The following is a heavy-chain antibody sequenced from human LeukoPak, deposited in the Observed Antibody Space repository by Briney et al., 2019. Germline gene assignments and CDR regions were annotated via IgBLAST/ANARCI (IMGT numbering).Heavy chain of an antibody. CDR1: GFTFSSYA. Sequence: PGGSLRLSCAASGFTFSSYAMTWVRRAPGKGLEWVSSISASGGTTYYADSVKGRFTISRDNSKNTLYLQMNSLRAEDTAVYYCAKAFSSGWDYFDYWGQGTQVTVSS. V-gene: IGHV3-23*01. CDR3: AKAFSSGWDYFDY. CDR2: ISASGGTT. D-gene: IGHD6-19*01. J-gene: IGHJ4*02.